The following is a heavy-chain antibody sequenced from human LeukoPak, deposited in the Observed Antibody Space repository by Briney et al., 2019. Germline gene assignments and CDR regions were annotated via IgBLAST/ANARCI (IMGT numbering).Heavy chain of an antibody. CDR2: IYHSGST. Sequence: SETLSLTCTVSGYSISSGYYWGWIRQPPGKGLEWIGSIYHSGSTYYNPSLKSRVTISVDTSKNQFSLKVNSVTAADTAVYFCARREVGATFYYYYYMDVWAKGTTVTISS. D-gene: IGHD1-26*01. CDR3: ARREVGATFYYYYYMDV. CDR1: GYSISSGYY. V-gene: IGHV4-38-2*02. J-gene: IGHJ6*03.